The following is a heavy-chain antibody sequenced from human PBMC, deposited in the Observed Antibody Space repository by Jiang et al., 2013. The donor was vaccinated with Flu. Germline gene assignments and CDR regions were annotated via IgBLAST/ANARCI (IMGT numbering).Heavy chain of an antibody. CDR1: GYTFISYG. CDR2: ISPYNDNT. J-gene: IGHJ6*03. V-gene: IGHV1-18*01. CDR3: ARALWDSSSSLPSYYMDV. Sequence: VQLVESGAEVKKPGAAVRVSCKASGYTFISYGISWVRQAPGQGLEWVGWISPYNDNTNYAQKFQGRVTMTTDTSTSTVYMELRSLRSDDTAVYYCARALWDSSSSLPSYYMDVWGKGTTVTVSS. D-gene: IGHD6-6*01.